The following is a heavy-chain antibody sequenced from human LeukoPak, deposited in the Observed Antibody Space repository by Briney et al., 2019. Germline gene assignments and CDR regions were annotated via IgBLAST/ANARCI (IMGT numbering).Heavy chain of an antibody. V-gene: IGHV3-21*01. CDR3: ARDSRGDFDYYYYGMDV. J-gene: IGHJ6*02. Sequence: GGSLRLSCAASGFTFSNYGMHWVRQAPGKGLEWVSSISSSSSYIYYADSVKGRFTISRDNAKNSLYLQMNSLRAEDTAVYYCARDSRGDFDYYYYGMDVWGQGTTVTVSS. CDR2: ISSSSSYI. D-gene: IGHD2-21*02. CDR1: GFTFSNYG.